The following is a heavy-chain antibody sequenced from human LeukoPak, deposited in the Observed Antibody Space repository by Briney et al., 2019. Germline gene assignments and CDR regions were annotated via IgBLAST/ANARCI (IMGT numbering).Heavy chain of an antibody. CDR3: AKKMSSSTGIDY. V-gene: IGHV3-23*01. J-gene: IGHJ4*02. Sequence: GGSLRLSCAASGFTFSSYAMSWVRQAPGKGLEWVSAISGGDSRIYYADSVKGRFTISRDNSKNTLYLQMNNLRAEDTAIYYCAKKMSSSTGIDYWGQGTLVTVSS. D-gene: IGHD2-2*01. CDR2: ISGGDSRI. CDR1: GFTFSSYA.